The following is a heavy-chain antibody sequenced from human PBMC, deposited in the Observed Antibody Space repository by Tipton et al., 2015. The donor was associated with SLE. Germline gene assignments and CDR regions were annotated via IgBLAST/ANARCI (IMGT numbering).Heavy chain of an antibody. CDR3: ARDPFRDCSGGSCYSGAFDI. CDR1: GGTFSSYA. CDR2: IIPIFGTA. J-gene: IGHJ3*02. V-gene: IGHV1-69*05. Sequence: QLVQSGAEVKKPGSSVKVSCKASGGTFSSYAISWVRQAPGQGLEWMGGIIPIFGTANYAQKFQGRVTITTDESTSTAYMELSSLRSEDTAVYYCARDPFRDCSGGSCYSGAFDIWGQGTMVTVSS. D-gene: IGHD2-15*01.